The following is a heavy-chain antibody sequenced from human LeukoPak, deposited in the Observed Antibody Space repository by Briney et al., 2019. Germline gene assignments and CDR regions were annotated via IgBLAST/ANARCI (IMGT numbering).Heavy chain of an antibody. D-gene: IGHD6-6*01. V-gene: IGHV3-33*08. J-gene: IGHJ4*02. CDR1: GFTFRNYV. CDR2: IWYDGSNK. Sequence: PGGSLGLSCAASGFTFRNYVIHWVRQAPGKGLEWVAVIWYDGSNKYYADSVKGRFTISRDNSKNTLYLQMNSLRAEDTAVYYCARVHFSSSPYFDYWGQGTLVTVSS. CDR3: ARVHFSSSPYFDY.